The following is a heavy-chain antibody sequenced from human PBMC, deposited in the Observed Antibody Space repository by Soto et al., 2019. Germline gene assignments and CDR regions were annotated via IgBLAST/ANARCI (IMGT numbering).Heavy chain of an antibody. CDR3: SRIAAAGTSGYYYYGMDV. V-gene: IGHV5-51*01. CDR1: GYSFTSYW. J-gene: IGHJ6*02. CDR2: IYPGDSGT. D-gene: IGHD6-13*01. Sequence: PGESLKISCKGSGYSFTSYWIGWVRQMPGKGLEWRGIIYPGDSGTRYSPSFHGQVTISADKTISTAYLQWSSLKASDTAMYYCSRIAAAGTSGYYYYGMDVWGQGTTVTVSS.